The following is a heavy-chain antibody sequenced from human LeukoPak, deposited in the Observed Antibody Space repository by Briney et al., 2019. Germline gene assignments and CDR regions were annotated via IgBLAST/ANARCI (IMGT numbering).Heavy chain of an antibody. V-gene: IGHV1-3*01. CDR1: GHTFTSYA. Sequence: ASVKVSCKASGHTFTSYAMHWVRQAPGQRLEWMGWINAGNGNTKYSQKFQGRVTMTEDTSTDTAYMELSSLRSEDTAVYYCATVGILWGDYFDYWGQGTLVTVSS. D-gene: IGHD2-21*01. J-gene: IGHJ4*02. CDR3: ATVGILWGDYFDY. CDR2: INAGNGNT.